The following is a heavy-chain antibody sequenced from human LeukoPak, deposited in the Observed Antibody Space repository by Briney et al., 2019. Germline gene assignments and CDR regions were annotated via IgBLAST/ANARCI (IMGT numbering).Heavy chain of an antibody. CDR3: ARGGDVDTAMAVGEDYYFYYMDV. CDR2: INHSGNT. J-gene: IGHJ6*03. V-gene: IGHV4-34*01. D-gene: IGHD5-18*01. Sequence: SETLSLTCAVYGGSFSGYYWSWIRQPPGKGLEWIGEINHSGNTNYNPSLKSRVTISVDTSKNQFSLKLSSVTAADTAVYYCARGGDVDTAMAVGEDYYFYYMDVWGKGATVTVSS. CDR1: GGSFSGYY.